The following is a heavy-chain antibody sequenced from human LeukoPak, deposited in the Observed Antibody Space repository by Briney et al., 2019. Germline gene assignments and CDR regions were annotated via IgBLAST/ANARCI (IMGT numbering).Heavy chain of an antibody. CDR2: IYYSGST. V-gene: IGHV4-39*01. J-gene: IGHJ4*02. D-gene: IGHD1-26*01. CDR3: AKSGGYGLIDY. CDR1: GASVSGSAYY. Sequence: PSETLSLTCTVSGASVSGSAYYWGWIRQPPGKGLEWIGNIYYSGSTYYNESLESRVTISTDASKNQFSLKLNSVTAADTAMYYCAKSGGYGLIDYWGQGTLVTVSS.